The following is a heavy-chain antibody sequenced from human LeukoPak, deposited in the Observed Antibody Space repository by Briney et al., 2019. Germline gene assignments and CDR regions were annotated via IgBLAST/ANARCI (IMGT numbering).Heavy chain of an antibody. V-gene: IGHV3-30*04. CDR1: GFTFSSYA. CDR2: ISYDGSNK. D-gene: IGHD3-3*01. Sequence: GGSLRLFCAASGFTFSSYAMHWVRQAPGKGLEGVAVISYDGSNKYYADSVKRRFNNSRDNSKNTLYLQMNSLRAEDTAVYYCTRDQRALYDSRSKGGFDYSGQGTLVTASS. J-gene: IGHJ4*02. CDR3: TRDQRALYDSRSKGGFDY.